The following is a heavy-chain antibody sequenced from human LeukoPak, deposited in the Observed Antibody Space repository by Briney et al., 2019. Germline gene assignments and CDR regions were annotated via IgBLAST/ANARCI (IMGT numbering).Heavy chain of an antibody. CDR1: GFTFSSYG. J-gene: IGHJ4*02. Sequence: GGSLRLSCAASGFTFSSYGMHWVRQAPGKGLEWVAVIWYDGSNKYYADSVEGRFTISRDNSKNTLYLQMNSLRAEDTAVYYCARDRRVGYVDYWGQGTLVTVSS. D-gene: IGHD1-1*01. CDR2: IWYDGSNK. CDR3: ARDRRVGYVDY. V-gene: IGHV3-33*01.